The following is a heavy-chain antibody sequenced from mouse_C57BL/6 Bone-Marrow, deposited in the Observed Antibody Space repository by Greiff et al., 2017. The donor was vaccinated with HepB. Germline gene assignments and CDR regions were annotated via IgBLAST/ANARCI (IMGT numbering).Heavy chain of an antibody. Sequence: VQLKESGPGLVKPSQSLSLTCSVTGYSITSGYYWNWIRQFPGNKLEWMGYISYDGSNNYNPSLKNRISITRDTSKNQFFLKLNSVTTEDTATYYCARAGVTTDYWGQGTTLTVSS. V-gene: IGHV3-6*01. CDR3: ARAGVTTDY. CDR2: ISYDGSN. J-gene: IGHJ2*01. D-gene: IGHD2-2*01. CDR1: GYSITSGYY.